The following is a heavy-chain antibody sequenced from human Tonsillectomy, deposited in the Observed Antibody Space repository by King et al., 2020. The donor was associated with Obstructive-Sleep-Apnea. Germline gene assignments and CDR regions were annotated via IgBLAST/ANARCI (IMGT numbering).Heavy chain of an antibody. Sequence: VQLVESGGGVVQPGRSLRLSCAASGFTFSSYGMHWVRQAPGKWLEWVAVIWYDGSNKYYDDSVKGPFTISRDNSKNTLYLQMNSLRAEDTAVYYCARDHREVEYCGGDCYFDYWGQGTLVTVSS. V-gene: IGHV3-33*01. CDR3: ARDHREVEYCGGDCYFDY. CDR1: GFTFSSYG. J-gene: IGHJ4*02. CDR2: IWYDGSNK. D-gene: IGHD2-21*02.